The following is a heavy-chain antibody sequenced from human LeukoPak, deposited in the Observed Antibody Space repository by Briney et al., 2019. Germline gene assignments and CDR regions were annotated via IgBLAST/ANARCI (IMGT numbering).Heavy chain of an antibody. CDR2: IYTSGST. J-gene: IGHJ4*02. CDR1: GGSIPISTYY. CDR3: AREEDIVVVPAANYFDY. V-gene: IGHV4-39*07. Sequence: SETLSLTCTVSGGSIPISTYYWGWVRQPPGKGLEWIGSIYTSGSTNYNPSLKSRVTISVDTSKNRFSLKLSSVTAADTAVYYCAREEDIVVVPAANYFDYWGQGTLVTVSS. D-gene: IGHD2-2*01.